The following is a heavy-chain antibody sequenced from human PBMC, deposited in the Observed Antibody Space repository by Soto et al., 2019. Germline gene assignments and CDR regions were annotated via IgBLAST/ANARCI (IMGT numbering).Heavy chain of an antibody. CDR3: ARAYVVIPGLIYYYGLDV. J-gene: IGHJ6*01. V-gene: IGHV4-34*02. Sequence: EQLQQWGAGLLKPSETLSLSCGVFGESFTNYQWTWIRQSPGKGLEWIGEINHSGKPNYNPSFMHRVTISIGTSQKQVSLKLHSVTAADTAVYYCARAYVVIPGLIYYYGLDVWGQGTTVTVSS. D-gene: IGHD3-10*01. CDR1: GESFTNYQ. CDR2: INHSGKP.